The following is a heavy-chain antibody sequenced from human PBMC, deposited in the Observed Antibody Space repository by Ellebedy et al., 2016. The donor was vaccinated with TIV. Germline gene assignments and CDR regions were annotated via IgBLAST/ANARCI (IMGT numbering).Heavy chain of an antibody. CDR3: ARDRGTSWVEFDY. Sequence: GESLKISCAASGFTFRTYNTYSMNWVRQAPGKGLAWLSQLSSSSSNIYYADYVKGRFTISRDNAKNSVYLQMNSLRDEDTAVYYCARDRGTSWVEFDYWGQGTLVTVSS. D-gene: IGHD6-13*01. V-gene: IGHV3-48*02. CDR1: GFTFRTYNTYS. CDR2: LSSSSSNI. J-gene: IGHJ4*02.